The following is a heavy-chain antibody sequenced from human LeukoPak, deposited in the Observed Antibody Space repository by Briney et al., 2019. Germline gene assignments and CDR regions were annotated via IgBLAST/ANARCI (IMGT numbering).Heavy chain of an antibody. J-gene: IGHJ4*02. D-gene: IGHD2-15*01. CDR1: GFTFSSYS. V-gene: IGHV3-48*01. CDR2: ISSSSSTI. CDR3: ARTRIGYCSGGSCYRYPFDY. Sequence: GGSLRLSCAASGFTFSSYSMNWVRQAPGTGLGWVSYISSSSSTIYYADSVKGRFTISRDNAKNSLYLQMNSLRAEDTAVYYCARTRIGYCSGGSCYRYPFDYWGQGTLVTVSS.